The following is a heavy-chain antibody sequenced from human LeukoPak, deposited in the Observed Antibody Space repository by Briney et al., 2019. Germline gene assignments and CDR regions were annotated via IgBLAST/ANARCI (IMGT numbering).Heavy chain of an antibody. Sequence: GGSLRLSCAASGFTFSSYGMHWVRQAPGKGLEWVAFIRYDGSNKYYADSVKGRFTISRDNSKNTLYLQMNSLRAEDTAVYYCAKVGTVLLWFGELSLKFGPHYWGQGTLVTVSS. J-gene: IGHJ4*02. CDR3: AKVGTVLLWFGELSLKFGPHY. D-gene: IGHD3-10*01. V-gene: IGHV3-30*02. CDR2: IRYDGSNK. CDR1: GFTFSSYG.